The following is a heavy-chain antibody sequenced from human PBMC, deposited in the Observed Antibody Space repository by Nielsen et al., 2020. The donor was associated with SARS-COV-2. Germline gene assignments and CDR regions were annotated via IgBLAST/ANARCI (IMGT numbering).Heavy chain of an antibody. Sequence: SETLSLTCTVYGGSFSGYEWSWIRQPPGKGLEWIGEIDHSGIANYNPSLKSRVTISVDTSKNQFSLKLSSVTAADTALYYCARERVGGITIFGVVTRYGMDVWGQGTTVTVSS. CDR3: ARERVGGITIFGVVTRYGMDV. J-gene: IGHJ6*02. CDR2: IDHSGIA. CDR1: GGSFSGYE. D-gene: IGHD3-3*01. V-gene: IGHV4-34*01.